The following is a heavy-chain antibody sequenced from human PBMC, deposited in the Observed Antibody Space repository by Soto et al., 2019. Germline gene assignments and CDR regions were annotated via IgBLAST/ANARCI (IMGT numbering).Heavy chain of an antibody. CDR2: INSDGSSI. J-gene: IGHJ4*02. CDR3: ARDQDSSGWYEFDY. D-gene: IGHD6-19*01. V-gene: IGHV3-74*01. CDR1: GFTFSSYC. Sequence: GGSLRLSCAASGFTFSSYCMHWVRQAPGKGLVWVSRINSDGSSIVYADFVKGRFTISRDNAKNTLYLQMNSLGAEDTAVYYCARDQDSSGWYEFDYWGQGMLVTSPQ.